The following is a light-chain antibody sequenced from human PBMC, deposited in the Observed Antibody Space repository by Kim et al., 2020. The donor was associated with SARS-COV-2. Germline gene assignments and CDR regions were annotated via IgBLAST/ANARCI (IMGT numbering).Light chain of an antibody. J-gene: IGKJ2*01. Sequence: GDRVTITCRASQDISSALAWYQQKPGTAPNLLIYDASTLGSGVPSRFSGSGSATDFTLTISSLQPEDYASCYCQQFNNLYTFGQGTKLEI. V-gene: IGKV1D-13*01. CDR3: QQFNNLYT. CDR2: DAS. CDR1: QDISSA.